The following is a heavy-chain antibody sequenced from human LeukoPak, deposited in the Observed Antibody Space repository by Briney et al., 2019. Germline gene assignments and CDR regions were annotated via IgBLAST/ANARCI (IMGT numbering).Heavy chain of an antibody. CDR1: GDSVSSNSAT. J-gene: IGHJ3*02. CDR2: TYYKSKWYN. V-gene: IGHV6-1*01. D-gene: IGHD1-26*01. CDR3: GRVSPPWSPRDAFDI. Sequence: SQTLSLTCAISGDSVSSNSATWNWIRQSPSRGLEWLGRTYYKSKWYNDYAVSVKSRITINSDTSKNQFSLQLNSVTPEDTAVYYCGRVSPPWSPRDAFDIWGQGTMVTVSP.